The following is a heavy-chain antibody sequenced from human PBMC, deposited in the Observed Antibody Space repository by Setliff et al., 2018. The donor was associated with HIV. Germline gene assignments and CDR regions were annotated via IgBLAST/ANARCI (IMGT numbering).Heavy chain of an antibody. CDR3: TTARLQLWSEYFQH. J-gene: IGHJ1*01. CDR2: IKSQVDGGTT. Sequence: PGGSLRLSCVASGFSVSHAWMSWVRQTPGKGLEWIGLIKSQVDGGTTDYAAAVKGRFTVSRNDSTNTLFLQMNNMKVEDTAIYYCTTARLQLWSEYFQHWGQGNLVT. D-gene: IGHD5-18*01. V-gene: IGHV3-15*01. CDR1: GFSVSHAW.